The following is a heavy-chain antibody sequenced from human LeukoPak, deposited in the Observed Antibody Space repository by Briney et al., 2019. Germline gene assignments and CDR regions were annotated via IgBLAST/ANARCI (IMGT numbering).Heavy chain of an antibody. J-gene: IGHJ4*02. D-gene: IGHD4-23*01. CDR1: GYTFTGYY. CDR3: ARERGGNSPFDS. V-gene: IGHV1-2*02. CDR2: INPNSSVT. Sequence: ASVKVSCKTSGYTFTGYYMHWVRQAPGQGLEWMGWINPNSSVTNYAQRFQGRVTMTRDTSISAAYMELRWLTSNDTAVYYCARERGGNSPFDSWGQGTLVTVSS.